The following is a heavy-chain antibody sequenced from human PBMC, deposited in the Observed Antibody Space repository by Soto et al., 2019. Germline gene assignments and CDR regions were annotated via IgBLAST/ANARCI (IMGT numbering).Heavy chain of an antibody. CDR1: GDSVSSGSYY. CDR2: IHHSGTT. D-gene: IGHD2-2*01. Sequence: SETLSLTCTVSGDSVSSGSYYWSWIRQPPGKGLEWIAYIHHSGTTNYNPSLKSRVTISVDTSKNQFSLKLTAVTAADTAMFYCARGGGYCGTTSCYTYFFDYWGQGALVTVSS. CDR3: ARGGGYCGTTSCYTYFFDY. V-gene: IGHV4-61*01. J-gene: IGHJ4*02.